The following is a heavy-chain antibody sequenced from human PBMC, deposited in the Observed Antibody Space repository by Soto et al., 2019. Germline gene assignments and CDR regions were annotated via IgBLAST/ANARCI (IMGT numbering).Heavy chain of an antibody. V-gene: IGHV1-18*01. D-gene: IGHD3-3*01. CDR2: ISAYNGNT. J-gene: IGHJ5*02. CDR1: GYTFTSYG. Sequence: GPSVKVSCKASGYTFTSYGISWVRQAPGQGLEWMGWISAYNGNTNYAQKLQGRVTMTTDTSTSTAYMELRSLRSDDTAVYYCARVRPDGPRDTIFVTSLLDPWGQGTLVTVSS. CDR3: ARVRPDGPRDTIFVTSLLDP.